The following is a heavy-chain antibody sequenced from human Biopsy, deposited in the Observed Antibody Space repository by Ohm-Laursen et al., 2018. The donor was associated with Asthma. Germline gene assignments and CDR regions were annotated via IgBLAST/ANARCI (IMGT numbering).Heavy chain of an antibody. CDR1: GFTFSNFA. V-gene: IGHV3-23*01. Sequence: SLRLSCAASGFTFSNFAMTWVRQAPGKGLEWVSSITGSGGGTYYADSVKGRFTVSRDNSKNTLYLQISSLRAEDTAVYYCAKESRRDGYNRRNYYFDYWGQGTLVTVSS. J-gene: IGHJ4*02. CDR2: ITGSGGGT. CDR3: AKESRRDGYNRRNYYFDY. D-gene: IGHD5-24*01.